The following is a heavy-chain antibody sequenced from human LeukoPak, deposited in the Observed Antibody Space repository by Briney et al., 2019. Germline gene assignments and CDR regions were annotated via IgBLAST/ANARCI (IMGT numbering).Heavy chain of an antibody. CDR1: GGSISSYY. Sequence: SETLSLTCTVSGGSISSYYWSWIRQPPGKGLEWIGYIYYSGSTNYNPSLKSRVTISVDTSKNQFSLKLSSVSAADTAVYYCAKTSSGWYYFDYWGQGTLVTVSS. V-gene: IGHV4-59*01. CDR3: AKTSSGWYYFDY. CDR2: IYYSGST. D-gene: IGHD6-19*01. J-gene: IGHJ4*02.